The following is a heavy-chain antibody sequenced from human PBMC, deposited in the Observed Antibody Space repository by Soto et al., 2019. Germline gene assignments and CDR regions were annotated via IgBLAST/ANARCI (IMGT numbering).Heavy chain of an antibody. V-gene: IGHV4-39*01. Sequence: SETLSLTCTVPGGSISSSSYYWGWIRQPPGKGLEWIGSIFYSGSTYYNPSLKSRVTISVDTSKNQFSLKLSSVTAADTAMYYCAGYKNYYDSSGYEYWGQGTLVTVSS. D-gene: IGHD3-22*01. J-gene: IGHJ4*02. CDR2: IFYSGST. CDR1: GGSISSSSYY. CDR3: AGYKNYYDSSGYEY.